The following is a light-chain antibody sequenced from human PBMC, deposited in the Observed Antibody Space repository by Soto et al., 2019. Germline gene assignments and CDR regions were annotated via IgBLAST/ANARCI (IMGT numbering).Light chain of an antibody. CDR2: GAS. Sequence: EIVLTQSPGTLSLSLGERATLSCRASQSVSSNYLAWYQQKPGQASRLLIYGASSRATGIPDRFSGSGSGTDFTLTISRLEPEDFALYYCQQYGSLSWTFGQGTNVEIK. V-gene: IGKV3-20*01. CDR1: QSVSSNY. CDR3: QQYGSLSWT. J-gene: IGKJ1*01.